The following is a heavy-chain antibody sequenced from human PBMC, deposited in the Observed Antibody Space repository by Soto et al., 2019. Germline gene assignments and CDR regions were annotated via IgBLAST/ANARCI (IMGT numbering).Heavy chain of an antibody. D-gene: IGHD6-19*01. J-gene: IGHJ6*02. V-gene: IGHV3-53*01. CDR1: GFTGSSNY. CDR3: ARDPVAGGYYYYYGLDV. Sequence: EVQLVESGGGLIQPGGSLRVSGAAAGFTGSSNYMSWVRQAPGKGLEWVSIIYSGGNTYYAEFVKGRFTISRDNSKNTLYLEMNSLRVEDTAVYYCARDPVAGGYYYYYGLDVWGQGTTVTVSS. CDR2: IYSGGNT.